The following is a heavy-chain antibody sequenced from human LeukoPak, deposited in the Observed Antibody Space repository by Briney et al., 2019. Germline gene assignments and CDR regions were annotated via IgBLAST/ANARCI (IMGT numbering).Heavy chain of an antibody. CDR1: GFTFSDYY. J-gene: IGHJ5*02. CDR2: ISNSGSAK. CDR3: ASDSSGYFGP. Sequence: GGSLRLSCAASGFTFSDYYMNWLRQAPGRVLEWVSYISNSGSAKYYADSVKGRFTISRDNAKNSVYLEMNSLRAEDTAVYYCASDSSGYFGPWGQGTLVTVSS. D-gene: IGHD3-22*01. V-gene: IGHV3-11*01.